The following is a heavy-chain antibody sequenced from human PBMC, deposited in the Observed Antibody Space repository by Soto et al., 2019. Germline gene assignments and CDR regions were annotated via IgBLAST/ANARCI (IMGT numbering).Heavy chain of an antibody. Sequence: SETLSLTCTVSGGSISSSSYYWGWIRQPPGKGLEWTGSIYYSGSTYYNPSLKNRVTISVDTSKNQLSLKLSSVTAADTSVYYCARCRTGYCCSTSCYGTVGYYYYYMDVWGKGTTVTVSS. D-gene: IGHD2-2*03. CDR2: IYYSGST. J-gene: IGHJ6*03. V-gene: IGHV4-39*01. CDR3: ARCRTGYCCSTSCYGTVGYYYYYMDV. CDR1: GGSISSSSYY.